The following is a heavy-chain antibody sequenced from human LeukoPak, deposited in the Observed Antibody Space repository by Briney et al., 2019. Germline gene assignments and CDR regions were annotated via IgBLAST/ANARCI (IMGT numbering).Heavy chain of an antibody. CDR2: VYTSGST. CDR1: GGSISSGSYY. V-gene: IGHV4-61*02. Sequence: SQTLSLTCTVSGGSISSGSYYWSWIRQPAGKGLEWIGRVYTSGSTNYNPSLKSRVTISADTSRNQFSLKLSSVTAADTAVYYCAREKGKNIAAAGTIDYWGQGTLVTVSS. CDR3: AREKGKNIAAAGTIDY. J-gene: IGHJ4*02. D-gene: IGHD6-13*01.